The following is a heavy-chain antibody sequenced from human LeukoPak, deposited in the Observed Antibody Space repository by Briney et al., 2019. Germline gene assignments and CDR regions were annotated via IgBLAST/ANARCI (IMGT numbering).Heavy chain of an antibody. CDR1: GLTVSSNS. J-gene: IGHJ6*04. D-gene: IGHD3-10*02. CDR2: IYSDNT. Sequence: GGSLRLSCTVPGLTVSSNSMSWVRQAPGKGLEWVSFIYSDNTHYSDSVKGRFTISRDNAKNSLYLQMNSLRAEDTAVYYCAELGITMIGGVWGKGTTVTISS. V-gene: IGHV3-53*01. CDR3: AELGITMIGGV.